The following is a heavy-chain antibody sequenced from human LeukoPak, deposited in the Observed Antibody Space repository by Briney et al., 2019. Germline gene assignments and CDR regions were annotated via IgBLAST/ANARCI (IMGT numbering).Heavy chain of an antibody. D-gene: IGHD2-2*01. CDR2: IKQDGSEK. J-gene: IGHJ6*03. Sequence: GGSLRLSCAASGFTFSSYWMSWVRQAPGKGLEWVANIKQDGSEKYYVDSVKGRSTISRDNAKNSLYLQMNSLRAEDTAVYYCARDIVVVPAASYYYYMDVWGKGTTVTVSS. V-gene: IGHV3-7*01. CDR1: GFTFSSYW. CDR3: ARDIVVVPAASYYYYMDV.